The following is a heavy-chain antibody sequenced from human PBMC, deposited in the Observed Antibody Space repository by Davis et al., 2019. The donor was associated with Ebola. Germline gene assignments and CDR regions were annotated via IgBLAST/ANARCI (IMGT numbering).Heavy chain of an antibody. CDR3: ARADVERYSYGTLLYYYYYGMDV. D-gene: IGHD5-18*01. CDR1: GYTFTGYG. V-gene: IGHV1-18*01. Sequence: ASVKVSCKASGYTFTGYGISWVRQAPGQGLEWMGWISAYNGNTNYAQKLQGRVTMTTDTSTSTAYMELRSLRSDDTAVYYCARADVERYSYGTLLYYYYYGMDVWGQGTTVTVSS. J-gene: IGHJ6*02. CDR2: ISAYNGNT.